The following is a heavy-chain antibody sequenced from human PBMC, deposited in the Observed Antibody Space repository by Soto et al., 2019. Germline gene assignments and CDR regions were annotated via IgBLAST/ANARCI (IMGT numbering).Heavy chain of an antibody. J-gene: IGHJ4*02. V-gene: IGHV4-59*01. D-gene: IGHD6-13*01. CDR2: IYYSGST. CDR3: ARARRSLHSGFDY. Sequence: QVQLQESGPGLVKPSETLSLTCTVSGGSISSYYWSWIRQPPGKGLEWIGYIYYSGSTNYNPSLKSRVTISVDTSKNQFSLKLSSVTAADTAVYYCARARRSLHSGFDYWGQGTLVTVSS. CDR1: GGSISSYY.